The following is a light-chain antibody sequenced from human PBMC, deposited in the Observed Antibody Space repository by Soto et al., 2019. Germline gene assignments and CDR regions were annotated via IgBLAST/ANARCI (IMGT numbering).Light chain of an antibody. CDR2: EAA. V-gene: IGKV1-5*01. CDR3: QQYNSFPLT. CDR1: QSIYKW. Sequence: DIPMTQSPSTLSASIGDTVTISCRASQSIYKWLAWYQQKPQKAPKVLIFEAAGLESGVSSRFRGSGSGTEFTLTISGLHPDDLATYSCQQYNSFPLTFGGGTTVEL. J-gene: IGKJ4*01.